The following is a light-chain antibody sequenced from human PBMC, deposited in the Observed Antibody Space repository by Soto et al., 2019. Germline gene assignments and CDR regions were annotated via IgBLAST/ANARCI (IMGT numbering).Light chain of an antibody. V-gene: IGKV3-15*01. Sequence: IVVTQSPATLSVSPGERATLSCRASQNIKNNLAWYQQKPGQAPRLLIYGASTRATTVPARFSGSGSGTDFTLTISSLQSEDLAVYYCQQYHTWPLAFGGGTKVEIK. J-gene: IGKJ4*01. CDR2: GAS. CDR1: QNIKNN. CDR3: QQYHTWPLA.